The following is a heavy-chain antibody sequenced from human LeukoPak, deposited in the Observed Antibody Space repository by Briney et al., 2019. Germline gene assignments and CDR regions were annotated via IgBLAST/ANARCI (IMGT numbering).Heavy chain of an antibody. CDR2: INHSGST. V-gene: IGHV4-34*01. J-gene: IGHJ4*02. Sequence: SETLSLTCAVYGGSFSGYYWSWIRQPPGKGLEWIGEINHSGSTNYNPSLKSRVTISVDTSKNQFSLKLSSVTAADTAVYYCARERGDDYGDYVSYFDYWGQGTLVTVSS. CDR3: ARERGDDYGDYVSYFDY. D-gene: IGHD4-17*01. CDR1: GGSFSGYY.